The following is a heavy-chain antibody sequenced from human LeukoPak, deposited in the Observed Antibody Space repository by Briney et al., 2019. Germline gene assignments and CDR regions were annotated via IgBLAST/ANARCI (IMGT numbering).Heavy chain of an antibody. D-gene: IGHD3-9*01. CDR2: IKSKTDGGTT. J-gene: IGHJ3*02. V-gene: IGHV3-15*01. CDR1: GFTFSNAW. Sequence: PGGSLRLSCAASGFTFSNAWMSWVRQAPGKGLEWVGRIKSKTDGGTTDYAAPVKGRFTISRDDSKNTLYLQMNSLKTEDTAVYYCTTGALDWLFLLDAFDIWGQGTMVTVSS. CDR3: TTGALDWLFLLDAFDI.